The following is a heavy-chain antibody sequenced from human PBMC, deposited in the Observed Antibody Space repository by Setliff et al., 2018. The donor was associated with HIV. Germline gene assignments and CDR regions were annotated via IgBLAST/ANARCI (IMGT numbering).Heavy chain of an antibody. V-gene: IGHV4-59*11. J-gene: IGHJ6*02. CDR1: GGSISSHY. CDR2: IYYSGST. CDR3: AREQGVLRFLEWLPFDYYYYGMDV. Sequence: SETLSLTCTVSGGSISSHYWSWIRQPPGKGLEWIGSIYYSGSTNYNPSLKSRVTISVDTSKNQFSLKLSSVTAADTAVYYCAREQGVLRFLEWLPFDYYYYGMDVWGQGTTVTVSS. D-gene: IGHD3-3*01.